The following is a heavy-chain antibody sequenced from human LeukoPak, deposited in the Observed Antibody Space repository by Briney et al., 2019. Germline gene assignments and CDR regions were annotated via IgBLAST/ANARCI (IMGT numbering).Heavy chain of an antibody. Sequence: AGGSLRLSCAPSGFTFSSYAMSWVRQAPGKWLEWVSGSSGRGASTYYADSVKGRFSISRDNSKNTLYLQMNSLRAVYTAVYCCAKEIRDFWSGDYWGQGTLVTVSS. CDR3: AKEIRDFWSGDY. CDR2: SSGRGAST. D-gene: IGHD3-3*01. J-gene: IGHJ4*02. V-gene: IGHV3-23*01. CDR1: GFTFSSYA.